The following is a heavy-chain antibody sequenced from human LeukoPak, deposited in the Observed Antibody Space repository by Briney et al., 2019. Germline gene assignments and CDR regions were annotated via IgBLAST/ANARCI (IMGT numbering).Heavy chain of an antibody. Sequence: PSETLSLTCAVYGGSFSGYYWSWIRQPPGKGLEWIGEINHSGSTNYNPSLKSRVTISVDTSKNQFSLKLSSVTAADTAVYYCAGSSSSSGGGIDYWGQGTLVTVSS. CDR1: GGSFSGYY. CDR3: AGSSSSSGGGIDY. J-gene: IGHJ4*02. CDR2: INHSGST. D-gene: IGHD6-6*01. V-gene: IGHV4-34*01.